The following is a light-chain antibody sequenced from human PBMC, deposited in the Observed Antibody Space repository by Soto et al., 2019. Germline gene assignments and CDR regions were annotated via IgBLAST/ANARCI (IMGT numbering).Light chain of an antibody. J-gene: IGKJ5*01. V-gene: IGKV3-15*01. CDR3: QQYNQWPIT. CDR1: QSAGTN. CDR2: GAF. Sequence: IRRSQSPATMTVSPGERRSLSCRASQSAGTNLAWYQQKPGQAPRLLIHGAFTRATGIPARFSGSGSGTEFTLTISSLQSEDFAVFYCQQYNQWPITFGQGTRLEIK.